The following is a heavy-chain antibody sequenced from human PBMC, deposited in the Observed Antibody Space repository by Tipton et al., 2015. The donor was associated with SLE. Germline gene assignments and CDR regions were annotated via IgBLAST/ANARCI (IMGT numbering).Heavy chain of an antibody. CDR2: IKQYGSEX. J-gene: IGHJ4*02. D-gene: IGHD6-19*01. V-gene: IGHV3-7*05. CDR3: ASFLEGYSSGWNYFDY. Sequence: SLRLSCAASGFTFSXXXXXXXXXXXXKGLEWVANIKQYGSEXXXXXXVKGXFTISRDNAKNSLYLQMNSLRAEDTAVYYCASFLEGYSSGWNYFDYWGQGTLVSVSS. CDR1: GFTFSXXX.